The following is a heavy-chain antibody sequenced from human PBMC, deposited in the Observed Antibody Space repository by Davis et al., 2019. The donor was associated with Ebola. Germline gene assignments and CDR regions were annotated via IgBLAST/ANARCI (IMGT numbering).Heavy chain of an antibody. CDR3: ARGPMASIHPSFYSYGLDV. Sequence: ASVKVSCKASGYTFTTSYIHWVRQAPGQGLEWLGWITIYNGVRKYAQRFQDRVTMTTDTSTTTAYMELRSLRSDDTAVYYCARGPMASIHPSFYSYGLDVWGKGTTVTVPS. D-gene: IGHD5-18*01. J-gene: IGHJ6*04. V-gene: IGHV1-18*04. CDR1: GYTFTTSY. CDR2: ITIYNGVR.